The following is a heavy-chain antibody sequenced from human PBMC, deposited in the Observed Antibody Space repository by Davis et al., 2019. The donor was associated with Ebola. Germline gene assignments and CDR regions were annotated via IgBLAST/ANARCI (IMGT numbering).Heavy chain of an antibody. V-gene: IGHV1-2*02. D-gene: IGHD2-21*01. CDR3: ARGFLGGDGY. CDR2: INPNSGGT. J-gene: IGHJ4*02. CDR1: GYTFTSYG. Sequence: ASVKVSCKASGYTFTSYGISWVRQAPGQGLEWMGWINPNSGGTNYAQKFQGRVTMTRDTSISTAYMELSRLRSDDTAVYYCARGFLGGDGYWGQGTLVTVSS.